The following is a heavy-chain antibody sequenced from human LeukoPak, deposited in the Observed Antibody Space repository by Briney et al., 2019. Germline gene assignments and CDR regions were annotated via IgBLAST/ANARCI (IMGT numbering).Heavy chain of an antibody. J-gene: IGHJ3*02. V-gene: IGHV3-7*05. CDR1: GFTLSNYW. CDR2: IKEDGSEK. Sequence: PGGSLRLSCAGSGFTLSNYWMTWVRQAPGKGLEWVANIKEDGSEKYYVDSVKGRFTISRDNAKNSLYLQMNSLRAEDTAVYYCARDPSSDAFDIWGQGTVVTVSS. CDR3: ARDPSSDAFDI.